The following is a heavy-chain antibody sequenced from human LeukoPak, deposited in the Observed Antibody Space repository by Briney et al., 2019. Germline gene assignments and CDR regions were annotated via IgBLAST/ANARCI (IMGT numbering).Heavy chain of an antibody. D-gene: IGHD1-1*01. V-gene: IGHV1-69*04. CDR2: IIPILGIA. Sequence: EASVKVSCKASGGTFSSYAISWVRQAPGQGLEWMGRIIPILGIANYAQKFQGRVTITADKSTSTAYMELSSLRSEDTAVYYCARAIVENWNDVRDDAFDIWGQGTMVIVSS. CDR3: ARAIVENWNDVRDDAFDI. J-gene: IGHJ3*02. CDR1: GGTFSSYA.